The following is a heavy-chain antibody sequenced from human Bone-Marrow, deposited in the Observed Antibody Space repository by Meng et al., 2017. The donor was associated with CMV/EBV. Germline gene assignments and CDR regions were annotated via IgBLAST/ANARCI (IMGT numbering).Heavy chain of an antibody. CDR1: GYTFTDFY. D-gene: IGHD4-11*01. CDR3: ARDLQGLQWNRGGMVV. V-gene: IGHV1-2*02. J-gene: IGHJ6*02. CDR2: INPNTGGT. Sequence: ASVKVSCKASGYTFTDFYIHWVRQAPGQGLEWMGWINPNTGGTNYAQKFQGRVTVTRDTSINTAYIQLTRLRSDDSAVYYCARDLQGLQWNRGGMVVWGQGTTVTVSS.